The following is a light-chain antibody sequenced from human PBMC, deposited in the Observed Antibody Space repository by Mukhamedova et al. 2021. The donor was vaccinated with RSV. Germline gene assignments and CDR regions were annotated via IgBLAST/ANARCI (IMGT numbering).Light chain of an antibody. CDR2: DAS. J-gene: IGLJ1*01. CDR3: QVWDSSSDHPV. Sequence: GGNNIGSKSVHWYQQKPGQAPVLVVYDASDRPSGIPERFSGSNSGNTATLTISRVEAGDEADYYCQVWDSSSDHPVFGTGTKVTV. V-gene: IGLV3-21*02. CDR1: NIGSKS.